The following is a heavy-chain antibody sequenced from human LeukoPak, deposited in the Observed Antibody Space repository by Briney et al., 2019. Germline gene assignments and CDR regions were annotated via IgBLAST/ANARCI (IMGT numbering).Heavy chain of an antibody. CDR2: IYYSGST. J-gene: IGHJ4*02. Sequence: SETLSLTCTVSGGSISSSSFYWGWIRQPPGKGLEWVGSIYYSGSTYYSPSFKSRVTISVDTSENQLSLKLSSVTAADTAVYYCSRHLVGDSSTFDQWGQGSLVTVSS. V-gene: IGHV4-39*01. D-gene: IGHD1-26*01. CDR3: SRHLVGDSSTFDQ. CDR1: GGSISSSSFY.